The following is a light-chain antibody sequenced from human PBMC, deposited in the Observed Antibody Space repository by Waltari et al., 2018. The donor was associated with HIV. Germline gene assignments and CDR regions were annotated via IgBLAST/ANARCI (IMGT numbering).Light chain of an antibody. V-gene: IGLV3-1*01. CDR3: QAWDSSTGV. CDR2: QDT. CDR1: KLGDKY. J-gene: IGLJ2*01. Sequence: SYELTQPPSVSVSPGQTASISCSGDKLGDKYVCWYQQKPGQSPVLVIHQDTKRPSGIPERFSCSNSGNTATLTISGTQAMDEADYYCQAWDSSTGVFGGGTKLTVL.